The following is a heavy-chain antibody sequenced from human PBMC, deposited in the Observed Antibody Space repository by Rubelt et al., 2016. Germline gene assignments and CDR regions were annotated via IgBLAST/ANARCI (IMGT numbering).Heavy chain of an antibody. V-gene: IGHV1-18*01. Sequence: QIQLVQSGPEVEKPGASVKVSCKASGYTFISYGISWIRQAPGQGLEWMGWISAYDGNTNYAQKVQGRVTITRDTSASTAYMELSSLRSEDTAVYYCARVIWGSGWSNNWFDPWGQGTLVTVSS. CDR2: ISAYDGNT. D-gene: IGHD6-19*01. CDR1: GYTFISYG. CDR3: ARVIWGSGWSNNWFDP. J-gene: IGHJ5*02.